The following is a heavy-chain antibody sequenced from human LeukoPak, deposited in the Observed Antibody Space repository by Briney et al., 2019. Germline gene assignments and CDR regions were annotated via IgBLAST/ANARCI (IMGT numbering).Heavy chain of an antibody. D-gene: IGHD1-26*01. CDR3: ARLASGSYGPLTPFDY. CDR1: VXSISSYY. CDR2: IYYSGST. J-gene: IGHJ4*02. V-gene: IGHV4-59*08. Sequence: SETLSLTCTVSVXSISSYYWSWIRQPPGKGLEWIVDIYYSGSTNYNPSLKSRVTISVDTSKNQFSLGLNSVTAADTAVYYSARLASGSYGPLTPFDYWGQGTLVTVSS.